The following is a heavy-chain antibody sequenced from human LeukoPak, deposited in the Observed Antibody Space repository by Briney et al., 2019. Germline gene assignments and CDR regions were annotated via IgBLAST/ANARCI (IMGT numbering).Heavy chain of an antibody. CDR2: ISYDGSNK. D-gene: IGHD3-10*01. CDR3: ARRGPYFDY. Sequence: GGSLRLSCAASGFTFSSYGMHWVRQAPGKGLEWVAVISYDGSNKYYADSVKGRFTISRDNAKNSLYLQMNSLRAEDTSIYYCARRGPYFDYWGQGILVTVSS. V-gene: IGHV3-30*03. CDR1: GFTFSSYG. J-gene: IGHJ4*02.